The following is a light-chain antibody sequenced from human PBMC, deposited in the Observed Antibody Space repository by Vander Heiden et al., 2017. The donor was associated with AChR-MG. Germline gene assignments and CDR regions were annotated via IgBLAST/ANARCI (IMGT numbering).Light chain of an antibody. Sequence: DIQLTQSPSFLSASVGDRVTITCRASQGISNYLGWYQQKPGEAPKLLIYAASTLQSGVPSRFSGSGSGTEFTLTISSLQTEDVANYYWRQINSYHLFGQRTRLEI. CDR1: QGISNY. CDR2: AAS. V-gene: IGKV1-9*01. J-gene: IGKJ2*01. CDR3: RQINSYHL.